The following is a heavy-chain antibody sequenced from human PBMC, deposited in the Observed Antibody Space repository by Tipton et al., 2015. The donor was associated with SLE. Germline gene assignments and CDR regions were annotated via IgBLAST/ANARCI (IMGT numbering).Heavy chain of an antibody. V-gene: IGHV3-23*03. CDR2: IYSDSSLT. D-gene: IGHD2-15*01. CDR3: AKVVVVASWWFDP. CDR1: GFTFSHYA. Sequence: SLRLSCAASGFTFSHYAMTWLRQAPGKGLEWVSIIYSDSSLTYYADSVKGRFTISRDNSKNMLYLEVDSLRAEDTAVYYCAKVVVVASWWFDPWGQGTQVTVSP. J-gene: IGHJ5*02.